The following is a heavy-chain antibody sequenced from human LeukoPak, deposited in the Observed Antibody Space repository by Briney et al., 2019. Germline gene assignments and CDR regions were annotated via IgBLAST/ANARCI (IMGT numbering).Heavy chain of an antibody. CDR3: ASCGSYPPCYFDY. Sequence: ASVKVSCKASGGTFSSYAISWVRQAPRQGLEWMGGIIPIFGTANYAQKFQGRVTITADESTSTAYMELSSLRSEDTAVYYCASCGSYPPCYFDYWGQGTLVTVSS. J-gene: IGHJ4*02. V-gene: IGHV1-69*13. CDR1: GGTFSSYA. D-gene: IGHD1-26*01. CDR2: IIPIFGTA.